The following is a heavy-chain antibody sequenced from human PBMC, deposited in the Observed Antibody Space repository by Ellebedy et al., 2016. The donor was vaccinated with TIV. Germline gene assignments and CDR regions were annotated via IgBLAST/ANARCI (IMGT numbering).Heavy chain of an antibody. D-gene: IGHD4-23*01. CDR3: AKERGTVLIPEAFDV. J-gene: IGHJ3*01. Sequence: AASVTVSCKASGYTFSNYGISWVRQAPGQGLEWMAWISGYYGNTHYAQQFQDRVTTTTDTATSTAYMELRSLRSDDTAVYYCAKERGTVLIPEAFDVWGQGTVVIVSS. CDR2: ISGYYGNT. V-gene: IGHV1-18*04. CDR1: GYTFSNYG.